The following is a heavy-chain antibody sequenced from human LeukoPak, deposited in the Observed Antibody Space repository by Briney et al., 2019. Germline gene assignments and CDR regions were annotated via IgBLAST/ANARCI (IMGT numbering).Heavy chain of an antibody. V-gene: IGHV5-51*01. J-gene: IGHJ5*02. CDR1: GYSINNYW. Sequence: GESLKISCKGSGYSINNYWIGWVRQMPGKGLEWMGIIYPADSDIRYSPSFQGQVTISADKSISTAYLQWSSLKASDTAMYYCARQEYCSGGSCYTWFDPWGQGTLVIVSS. D-gene: IGHD2-15*01. CDR2: IYPADSDI. CDR3: ARQEYCSGGSCYTWFDP.